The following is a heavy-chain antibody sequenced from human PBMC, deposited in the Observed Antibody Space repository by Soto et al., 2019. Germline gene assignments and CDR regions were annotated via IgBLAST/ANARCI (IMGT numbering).Heavy chain of an antibody. CDR1: GGSISSYY. J-gene: IGHJ3*02. V-gene: IGHV4-59*01. Sequence: SETLSLTCTVSGGSISSYYWSWIRQPPGKGLEWIGYIYYSGSTNYNPSLKSRATISVDTSKNQFSLKLSSVTAADTAVYYCARGLTSHWYLLGTNAFDIWGQGTMVTVSS. D-gene: IGHD7-27*01. CDR2: IYYSGST. CDR3: ARGLTSHWYLLGTNAFDI.